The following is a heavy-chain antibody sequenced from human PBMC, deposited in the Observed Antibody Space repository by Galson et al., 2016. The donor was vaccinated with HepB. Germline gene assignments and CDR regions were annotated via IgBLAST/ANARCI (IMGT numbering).Heavy chain of an antibody. CDR3: AHFFHGMDV. Sequence: PALVNPTQTLSLTCTFSGFSLSTAGVGVGWVRQPPGKALEWLTLIFWDNTKRYNPSLENRLTIAKDTSRNQVVLTMTDVDPLDTATYFCAHFFHGMDVWGQGTTVTVSS. J-gene: IGHJ6*02. V-gene: IGHV2-5*02. CDR1: GFSLSTAGVG. D-gene: IGHD2/OR15-2a*01. CDR2: IFWDNTK.